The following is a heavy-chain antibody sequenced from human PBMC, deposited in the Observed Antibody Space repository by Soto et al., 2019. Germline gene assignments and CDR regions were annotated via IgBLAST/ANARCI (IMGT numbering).Heavy chain of an antibody. V-gene: IGHV3-21*01. J-gene: IGHJ4*02. CDR1: GFTFSSDS. D-gene: IGHD6-13*01. CDR2: ISSSSRYI. Sequence: EVQLVESGGGLVKPGGSLRLSCAASGFTFSSDSMNWVRQATGKGLEWVASISSSSRYIYYADSVKGRFTISRDNAKNSLYLQMNSLRAEDTAVYYCARTGSAAGTIWGQGTLVTVSS. CDR3: ARTGSAAGTI.